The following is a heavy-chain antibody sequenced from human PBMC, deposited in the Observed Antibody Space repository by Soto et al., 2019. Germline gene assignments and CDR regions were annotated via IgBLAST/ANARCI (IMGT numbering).Heavy chain of an antibody. J-gene: IGHJ6*02. CDR1: GYTFTGYY. CDR3: ARDRRYDFWSSARYYYGMDV. V-gene: IGHV1-2*02. D-gene: IGHD3-3*01. Sequence: ASVKVSCKASGYTFTGYYMHWVRQAPGQGLEWMGWINPNSGGTNYAQKFQGRVTMTRDTSISTAYMELSRLRSDDTAVYYCARDRRYDFWSSARYYYGMDVWGQGTTVTVS. CDR2: INPNSGGT.